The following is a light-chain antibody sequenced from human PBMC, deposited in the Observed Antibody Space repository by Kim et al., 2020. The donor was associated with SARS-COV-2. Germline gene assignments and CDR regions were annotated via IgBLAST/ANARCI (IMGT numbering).Light chain of an antibody. CDR2: AAS. CDR3: QQFSTSPPAYT. Sequence: PGERATLSCRASQSISSTFVAGYQQKLGQAPRLLIFAASSRAAGTPDRFSGSGSGTDFTLTISRVEPDDFAVYYCQQFSTSPPAYTFGQGTKLEI. J-gene: IGKJ2*01. CDR1: QSISSTF. V-gene: IGKV3-20*01.